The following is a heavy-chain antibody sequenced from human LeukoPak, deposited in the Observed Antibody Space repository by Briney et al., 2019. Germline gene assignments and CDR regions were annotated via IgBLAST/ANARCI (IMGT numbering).Heavy chain of an antibody. J-gene: IGHJ5*02. CDR1: GFTFSSYW. Sequence: GGSLRLSCAASGFTFSSYWMSWVRQAPGKGLEWVSGINWNGGSTGYADSVKGRFTISRGNAKNSLYLQMNSLRAEDMALYYCARGNSGSYSQDWFDPWGQGTLVTVSS. CDR3: ARGNSGSYSQDWFDP. CDR2: INWNGGST. V-gene: IGHV3-20*04. D-gene: IGHD1-26*01.